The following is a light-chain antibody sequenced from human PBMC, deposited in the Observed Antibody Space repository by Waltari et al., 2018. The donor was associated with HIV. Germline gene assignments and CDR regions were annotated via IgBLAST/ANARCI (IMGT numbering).Light chain of an antibody. V-gene: IGKV1-9*01. Sequence: DIHLTQSPAYLSASVGDRVTLTCRASEGISRFLAWYQQEPVKAPKLLIYTASTLQSGVPSRFSGSGSGTEFTLTVTSLQPEDFATYYCQQFKSYPFTFGQGTELGIK. CDR1: EGISRF. J-gene: IGKJ2*01. CDR3: QQFKSYPFT. CDR2: TAS.